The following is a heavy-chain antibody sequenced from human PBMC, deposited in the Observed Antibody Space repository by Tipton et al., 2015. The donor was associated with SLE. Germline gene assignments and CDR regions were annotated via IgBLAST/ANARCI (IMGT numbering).Heavy chain of an antibody. CDR2: ISWNGGTI. D-gene: IGHD1-26*01. V-gene: IGHV3-9*01. CDR3: ARVPVVGPTYYFDY. J-gene: IGHJ4*02. Sequence: SLRLSCAASGFKFDDYALHWVRQAPGKGLEWVSGISWNGGTIAYADSVKGRFTISRDNAKNSLYLQMNSLTAEDTAFYYCARVPVVGPTYYFDYWGLGTLVTVSS. CDR1: GFKFDDYA.